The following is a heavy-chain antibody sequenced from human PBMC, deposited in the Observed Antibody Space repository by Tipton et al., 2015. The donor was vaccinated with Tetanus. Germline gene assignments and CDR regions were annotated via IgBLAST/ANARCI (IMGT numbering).Heavy chain of an antibody. V-gene: IGHV3-23*01. CDR2: ISGSGGST. CDR3: AKDGRGYYYDSSEGAFDI. J-gene: IGHJ3*02. CDR1: GFTSSSYA. Sequence: SLRLSCAASGFTSSSYAMSWVRQAPGKGLEWVSAISGSGGSTYYADSVKGRFTISRDNSKNTLYLQMNSLRAEDTAVYYCAKDGRGYYYDSSEGAFDIWGQGTMVTVSS. D-gene: IGHD3-22*01.